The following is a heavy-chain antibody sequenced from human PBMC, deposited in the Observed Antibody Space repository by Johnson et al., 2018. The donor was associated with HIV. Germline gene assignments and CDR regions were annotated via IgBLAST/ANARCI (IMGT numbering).Heavy chain of an antibody. CDR3: ARESANSGRYSGAFDV. CDR1: GFTVSSNY. D-gene: IGHD1-26*01. J-gene: IGHJ3*01. CDR2: IYSGGST. Sequence: VQLVESGGGLIQPGGSLRLSCAASGFTVSSNYMSWVRQAPGTGLEWVSVIYSGGSTYYADSVKGRFTISRDTSKITLYLQMNSLRAEDAAGYNCARESANSGRYSGAFDVWGQGTMVIVSS. V-gene: IGHV3-53*01.